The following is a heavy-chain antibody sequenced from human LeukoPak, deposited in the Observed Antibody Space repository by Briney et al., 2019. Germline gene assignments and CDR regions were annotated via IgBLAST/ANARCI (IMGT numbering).Heavy chain of an antibody. CDR1: GESFSGYY. D-gene: IGHD3-3*01. CDR3: ARGRQYYDFWSGYYGFDY. Sequence: PSETLSLTCAVYGESFSGYYWSWIRQPPGKGLEWIGEINHSGSTNYNPSLKSRVTISVDTSKNQFSLKLSSVAAADTAVYYCARGRQYYDFWSGYYGFDYWGQGTLVTVSS. V-gene: IGHV4-34*01. J-gene: IGHJ4*02. CDR2: INHSGST.